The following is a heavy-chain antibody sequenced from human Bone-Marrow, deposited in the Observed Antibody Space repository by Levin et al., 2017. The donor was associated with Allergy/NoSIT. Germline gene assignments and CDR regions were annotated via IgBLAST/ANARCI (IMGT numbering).Heavy chain of an antibody. Sequence: ESGPTLVKPTQTLTLTCTLSGVSVSTSGVGVGWIRQPPGKALEWLALIYWDDDKRYSSSLKSRLTITKDTSKNQVVLTMTNMDPVDTATYYCAQTVARGGRVSWGQGTLVTVSS. J-gene: IGHJ5*02. CDR3: AQTVARGGRVS. D-gene: IGHD5-12*01. V-gene: IGHV2-5*02. CDR1: GVSVSTSGVG. CDR2: IYWDDDK.